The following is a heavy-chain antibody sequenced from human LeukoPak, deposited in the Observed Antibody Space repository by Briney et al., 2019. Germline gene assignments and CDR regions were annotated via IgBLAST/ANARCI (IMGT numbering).Heavy chain of an antibody. Sequence: SETLSLTCTVSGGSIGSRAYYWSWIRQPAGKGLEYIGRIYTDGSRNHNPSLKSRVSISMDTSNNQFSLRVTSVTAADTGVYYCASEGLALAGNFYYWGQGALVTVSS. CDR2: IYTDGSR. D-gene: IGHD6-19*01. J-gene: IGHJ4*02. CDR1: GGSIGSRAYY. V-gene: IGHV4-61*02. CDR3: ASEGLALAGNFYY.